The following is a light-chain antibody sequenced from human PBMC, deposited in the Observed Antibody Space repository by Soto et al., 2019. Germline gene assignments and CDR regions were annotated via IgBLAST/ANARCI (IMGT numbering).Light chain of an antibody. CDR2: DVS. Sequence: QSVLTQPASVSGSPGQSITISCTGTSSDIGGYNFDSWYQQHPGKGPKLMIYDVSNRPSGVSNRFSGSKSGSTASLTISGLQAEDEADYYCSSYTSSSTPYVFGSGTKVTVL. CDR1: SSDIGGYNF. V-gene: IGLV2-14*03. J-gene: IGLJ1*01. CDR3: SSYTSSSTPYV.